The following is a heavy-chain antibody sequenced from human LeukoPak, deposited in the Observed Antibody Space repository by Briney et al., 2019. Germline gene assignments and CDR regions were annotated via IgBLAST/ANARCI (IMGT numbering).Heavy chain of an antibody. CDR1: GYNFTNYW. J-gene: IGHJ4*02. V-gene: IGHV5-51*01. CDR3: ARAFYDFWSGYYKEGFDY. CDR2: IYPGDSDT. D-gene: IGHD3-3*01. Sequence: GESLKISCKGSGYNFTNYWIGWVRQMPGKGLEWMGIIYPGDSDTRYSPSFQGQVTISADKSISTAYLQWSSLKASDTAMYYCARAFYDFWSGYYKEGFDYWGQGTLVTVSS.